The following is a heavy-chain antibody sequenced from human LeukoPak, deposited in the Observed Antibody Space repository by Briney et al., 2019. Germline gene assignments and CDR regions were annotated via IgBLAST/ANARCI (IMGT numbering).Heavy chain of an antibody. V-gene: IGHV4-34*01. J-gene: IGHJ5*02. Sequence: ASETLSLTCAVYGGSFSGYYWSWIRQPPGKGLEWIGEINHSGSTNYNPSLKSRVTISVDTSKNQFSLKLSSVTAADTAVYYCARGYRFDPWGQGTLVTVSS. CDR3: ARGYRFDP. CDR2: INHSGST. CDR1: GGSFSGYY. D-gene: IGHD1-14*01.